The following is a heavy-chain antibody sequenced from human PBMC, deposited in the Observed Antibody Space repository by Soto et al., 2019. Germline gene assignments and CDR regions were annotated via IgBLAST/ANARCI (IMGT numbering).Heavy chain of an antibody. J-gene: IGHJ6*02. Sequence: EVKLVESGGDLVQPGGSLRLSCAASGFTFSTYSMNWVRQAPGKGLEWVSYISSRSYTIYYVDSVKGRFTISRDNAKNSLYLQMNSLRDEDTAVYYCARGGSSSDNGMYVWGQGTTVTVSS. V-gene: IGHV3-48*02. CDR1: GFTFSTYS. D-gene: IGHD6-6*01. CDR2: ISSRSYTI. CDR3: ARGGSSSDNGMYV.